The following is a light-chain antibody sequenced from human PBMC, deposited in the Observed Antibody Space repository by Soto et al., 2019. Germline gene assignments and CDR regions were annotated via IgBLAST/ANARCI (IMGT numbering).Light chain of an antibody. V-gene: IGKV3-20*01. Sequence: EIVLTQSPGTLSLSPGERATLSCRASQSVSSSYLAWYQQKPGQAPRLLIYGASSRATGIPDRFSGSGSGTDFTLTISRLEPDDFAVYYCQQYGSSPRTFGQGTNVDIK. CDR2: GAS. CDR1: QSVSSSY. CDR3: QQYGSSPRT. J-gene: IGKJ1*01.